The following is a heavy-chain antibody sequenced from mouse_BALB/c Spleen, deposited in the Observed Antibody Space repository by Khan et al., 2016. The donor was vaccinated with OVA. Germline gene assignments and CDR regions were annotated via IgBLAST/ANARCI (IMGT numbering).Heavy chain of an antibody. Sequence: QIQLVQSGPGLVAPSQSLSITCTVSGFSLSRYNIHWVRQPPGKGLEWLGMIWGGGGTDYNSTLKSRLSISKDNSKSQVFLKMNSLQSDDTAMYYCARAYYRYDGYDAMDYWGQGTSVTVSS. CDR3: ARAYYRYDGYDAMDY. V-gene: IGHV2-6-4*01. CDR1: GFSLSRYN. D-gene: IGHD2-14*01. CDR2: IWGGGGT. J-gene: IGHJ4*01.